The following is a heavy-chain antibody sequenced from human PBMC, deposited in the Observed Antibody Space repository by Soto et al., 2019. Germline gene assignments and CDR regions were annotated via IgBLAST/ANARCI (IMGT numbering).Heavy chain of an antibody. CDR1: GDSLSTYY. CDR3: AGDSVVATYRLDP. CDR2: IHDTGRT. D-gene: IGHD6-25*01. V-gene: IGHV4-4*07. Sequence: QVQLQESGPGLVRPSETLSLTCTVSGDSLSTYYWSWIRQPAGERLEWIGRIHDTGRTNYNTSLKSGVMMAVETSKNQYSQRVNSVTDADTAVYCWAGDSVVATYRLDPWGQGTLVTVSS. J-gene: IGHJ5*02.